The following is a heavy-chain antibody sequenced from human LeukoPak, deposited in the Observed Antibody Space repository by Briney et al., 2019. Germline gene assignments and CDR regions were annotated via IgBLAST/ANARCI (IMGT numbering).Heavy chain of an antibody. D-gene: IGHD3-10*01. CDR1: GYTFTSYY. V-gene: IGHV1-46*01. Sequence: GASVKVSCKASGYTFTSYYMHWVRQAPGQGLEWMGIINPSGGSTSYAQKFQGRVTMTRDTSTSTVYMELSSLRSEGTAVYYCARDGTMVRGAYFNYYGMDVWGQGTTVTVSS. CDR3: ARDGTMVRGAYFNYYGMDV. J-gene: IGHJ6*02. CDR2: INPSGGST.